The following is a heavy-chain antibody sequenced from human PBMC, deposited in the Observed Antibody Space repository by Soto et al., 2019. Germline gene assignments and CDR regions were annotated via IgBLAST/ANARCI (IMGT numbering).Heavy chain of an antibody. V-gene: IGHV4-4*02. CDR1: GGSISNSNW. J-gene: IGHJ4*02. CDR3: AHRPIVGAAI. Sequence: KSSETLSLTCAVFGGSISNSNWWTWVRQPPGKGLDWIGEIFHSGSTNYNSSLMGRVTISVGKANNQFSLKLSSVTAADTAVYYCAHRPIVGAAIWGQGTLVTVSS. CDR2: IFHSGST. D-gene: IGHD1-26*01.